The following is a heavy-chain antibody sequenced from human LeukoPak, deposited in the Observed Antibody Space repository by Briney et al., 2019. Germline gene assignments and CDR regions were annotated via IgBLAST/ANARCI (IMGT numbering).Heavy chain of an antibody. Sequence: ASVKVSCKASGYTFTGYYMHWVRQAPGQGLEWMGWINPNSGGTNYAQKFQGRVTMTRDTSISTAYMELSRLRSDDTAVYYRARGGIRLGGGWLDYFDYWGQGTLVTVSS. D-gene: IGHD6-19*01. J-gene: IGHJ4*02. CDR3: ARGGIRLGGGWLDYFDY. V-gene: IGHV1-2*02. CDR1: GYTFTGYY. CDR2: INPNSGGT.